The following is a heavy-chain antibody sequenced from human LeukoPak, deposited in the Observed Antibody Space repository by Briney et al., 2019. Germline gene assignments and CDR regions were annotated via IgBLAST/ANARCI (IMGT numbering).Heavy chain of an antibody. D-gene: IGHD2-15*01. V-gene: IGHV3-30*02. CDR2: IHNYETTE. Sequence: GGSLRLSCAASGFTFSSFGMHWVRQTPGKGLEWVTFIHNYETTEYYADSVKGRFTISRDNAKNTLYLQMNSLRAEDTAVYYCAREGDCSGGSCYSIDYWGQGTLVTVSS. J-gene: IGHJ4*02. CDR3: AREGDCSGGSCYSIDY. CDR1: GFTFSSFG.